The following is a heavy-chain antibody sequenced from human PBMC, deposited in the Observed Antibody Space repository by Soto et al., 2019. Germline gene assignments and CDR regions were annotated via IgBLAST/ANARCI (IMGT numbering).Heavy chain of an antibody. CDR3: ASRDPGTSVDY. Sequence: SETQSLTCAVSGGSFTSNNRWTWVRQPPGQGLEWIGVIYRTGSTNYTPSLKSRVTISLDKSENQFSLKVTALTAADTAVYYCASRDPGTSVDYWGQGTLVTVSS. CDR1: GGSFTSNNR. CDR2: IYRTGST. D-gene: IGHD1-7*01. V-gene: IGHV4-4*02. J-gene: IGHJ4*02.